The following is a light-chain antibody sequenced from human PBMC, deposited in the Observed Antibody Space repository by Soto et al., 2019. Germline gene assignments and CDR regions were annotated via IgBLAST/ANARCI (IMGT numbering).Light chain of an antibody. CDR2: EVV. V-gene: IGLV2-14*01. CDR3: SSYTGSHTLVV. J-gene: IGLJ2*01. Sequence: QSALTQPASVSGSPGQSITISCTGTSSDVGGYNYVSWYQQHPGKAPKLIIYEVVNRPSGLSSRFSGSKSGNTASLTISGLQAEDEADFYCSSYTGSHTLVVFGGGTKLTVL. CDR1: SSDVGGYNY.